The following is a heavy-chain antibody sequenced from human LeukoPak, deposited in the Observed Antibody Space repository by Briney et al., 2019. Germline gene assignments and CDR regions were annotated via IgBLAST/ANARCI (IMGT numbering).Heavy chain of an antibody. V-gene: IGHV3-23*01. D-gene: IGHD2-21*01. Sequence: GGSLRLSCAASGFTFSSYAMTWVRQAPGKGLEWISAVSYDITRTFYADSVKGRFAISRDKSRNTLFLQMNSLRADDTAVYYCARPGCGGNCYYRMDVWGKGTTVTVSS. J-gene: IGHJ6*04. CDR3: ARPGCGGNCYYRMDV. CDR2: VSYDITRT. CDR1: GFTFSSYA.